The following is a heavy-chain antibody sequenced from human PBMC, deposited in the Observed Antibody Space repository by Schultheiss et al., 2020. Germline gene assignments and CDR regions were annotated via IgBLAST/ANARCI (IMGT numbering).Heavy chain of an antibody. CDR2: ISSSGSYI. J-gene: IGHJ6*02. CDR3: ARALYSSGWYYYYYGMDV. CDR1: GFTFSNAW. Sequence: GGSLRLSCAASGFTFSNAWMSWVRQAPGKGLEWVSYISSSGSYIYYADSVKGRFTISRDNSKNTLYLQMISLRAEDTAVYYCARALYSSGWYYYYYGMDVWGQGTTVTVSS. D-gene: IGHD6-19*01. V-gene: IGHV3-21*05.